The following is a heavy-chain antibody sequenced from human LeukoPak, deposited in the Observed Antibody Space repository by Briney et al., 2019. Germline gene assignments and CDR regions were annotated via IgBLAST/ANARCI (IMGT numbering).Heavy chain of an antibody. CDR2: ISAYNGNT. CDR1: GYTFTSYG. V-gene: IGHV1-18*01. J-gene: IGHJ4*02. CDR3: AADPHRGVGQEYYFDY. D-gene: IGHD3-10*01. Sequence: GASVKVSCKASGYTFTSYGISWVRQAPGQGLEWMGWISAYNGNTNYAQKLQGRVTMTSDTSTSTAYMELRSLRSDDTAVYYCAADPHRGVGQEYYFDYWGQGTLVTVSS.